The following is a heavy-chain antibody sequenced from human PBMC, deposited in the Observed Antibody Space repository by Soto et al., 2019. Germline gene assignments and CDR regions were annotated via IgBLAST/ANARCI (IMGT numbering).Heavy chain of an antibody. CDR1: GYTFTGYY. CDR2: INPNSGGT. V-gene: IGHV1-2*02. Sequence: ASVKVSCKASGYTFTGYYMHWVRQAPGQGLEWMGWINPNSGGTNYAQKFQGRVTMTRDTSISTAYMELSRLRSDDTAVYYCATFEYSSPGAFDYWCQGTLVTVSS. D-gene: IGHD6-6*01. CDR3: ATFEYSSPGAFDY. J-gene: IGHJ4*02.